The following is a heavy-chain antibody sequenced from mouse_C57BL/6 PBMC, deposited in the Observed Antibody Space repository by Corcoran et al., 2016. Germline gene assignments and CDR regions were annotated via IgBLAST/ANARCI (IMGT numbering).Heavy chain of an antibody. CDR2: INTYSGVP. V-gene: IGHV9-3*01. CDR1: GYTFTTYG. J-gene: IGHJ4*01. CDR3: ASLYGHYYAMDY. Sequence: QIQLVQSVPELKKPGETVKISCKASGYTFTTYGMSWVKQAPGKGLKWMGWINTYSGVPTYADDFKGRFAFSLETSASTAYLQINNLKNEDTATYFCASLYGHYYAMDYWGQGTSVTVSS. D-gene: IGHD1-1*01.